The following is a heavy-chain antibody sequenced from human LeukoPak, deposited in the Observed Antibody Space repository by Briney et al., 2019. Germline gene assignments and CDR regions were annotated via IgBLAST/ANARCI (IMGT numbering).Heavy chain of an antibody. D-gene: IGHD2-15*01. CDR1: GGSISSYY. Sequence: SETLSLNCTVSGGSISSYYWSWIRQPPGKGLEWIGYIYYTGSTNYNPSLKSRVSISVDTSKNHFSLRLSSVIASDTAVYYCARENQQSSGGNIVNAFDIWGQGTMVTVSS. CDR2: IYYTGST. CDR3: ARENQQSSGGNIVNAFDI. V-gene: IGHV4-59*01. J-gene: IGHJ3*02.